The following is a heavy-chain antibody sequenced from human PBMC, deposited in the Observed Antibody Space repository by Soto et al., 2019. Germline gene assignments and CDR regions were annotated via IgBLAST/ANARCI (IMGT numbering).Heavy chain of an antibody. V-gene: IGHV1-8*01. CDR3: ARSIAARRVLGY. D-gene: IGHD6-6*01. CDR2: MNPNSGNT. CDR1: GYTFTSYD. Sequence: QVTLVQSGAEVKKPGASVKVSCKASGYTFTSYDINWVRQATGQGLEWMGWMNPNSGNTGYAQKFQGRVTMTRNTSISTAYMELSSLRSEDTAVYYCARSIAARRVLGYWGQGTLVTVSS. J-gene: IGHJ4*02.